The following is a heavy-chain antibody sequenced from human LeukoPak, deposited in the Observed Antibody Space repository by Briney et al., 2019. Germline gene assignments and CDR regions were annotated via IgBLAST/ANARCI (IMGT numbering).Heavy chain of an antibody. CDR3: ARDSYDILTGYYGMDV. J-gene: IGHJ6*02. V-gene: IGHV4-59*01. CDR2: IYYSGST. Sequence: SETLSLTCTVSGGSISSYYWSWIRKPPGKRLEWIGYIYYSGSTNYNPSLKSRVTISVDTSKNQFSLKLSSVTAADTAVYYCARDSYDILTGYYGMDVWGQGTTVTVSS. D-gene: IGHD3-9*01. CDR1: GGSISSYY.